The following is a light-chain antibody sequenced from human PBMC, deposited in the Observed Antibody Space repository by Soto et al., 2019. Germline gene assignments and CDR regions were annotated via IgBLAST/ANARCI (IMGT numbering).Light chain of an antibody. CDR3: QKYDSAPLT. Sequence: DIPMTQAPSSVSASVRDRVTITCRASQGIRNYLAWYQQKPGKVPKLLINAASTLQSGIPSRFSGSGSGTDFTLTISSLQPEDVATYYCQKYDSAPLTFGQGTRLEIK. CDR1: QGIRNY. J-gene: IGKJ5*01. V-gene: IGKV1-27*01. CDR2: AAS.